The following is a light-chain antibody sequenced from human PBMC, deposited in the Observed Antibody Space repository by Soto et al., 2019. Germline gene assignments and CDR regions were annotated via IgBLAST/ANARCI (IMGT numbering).Light chain of an antibody. CDR1: QSVSSNS. Sequence: EIVLTQSPGTLSLSPGESATLSCRASQSVSSNSLAWYRRNPGQPPSLLIYGTSTRATDIPRRFSGSGSGTDFTLTITRLEPEDFAMYFCQQYGDSHPTFGQGTKVEVK. CDR3: QQYGDSHPT. J-gene: IGKJ1*01. V-gene: IGKV3-20*01. CDR2: GTS.